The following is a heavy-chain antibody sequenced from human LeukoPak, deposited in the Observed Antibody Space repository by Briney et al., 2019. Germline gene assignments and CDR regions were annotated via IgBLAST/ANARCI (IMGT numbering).Heavy chain of an antibody. D-gene: IGHD6-6*01. CDR2: ISSSSSYI. V-gene: IGHV3-21*01. CDR3: ARDPHIAARYYFDY. J-gene: IGHJ4*02. CDR1: GFTFSSYS. Sequence: PGGSLRLSCAASGFTFSSYSMNWVRQAPGKGLEWVSSISSSSSYIYYADSVKGRFTISRDNAKNSLYLQMNSLRAEDTAVYYCARDPHIAARYYFDYWGQGALVTVSS.